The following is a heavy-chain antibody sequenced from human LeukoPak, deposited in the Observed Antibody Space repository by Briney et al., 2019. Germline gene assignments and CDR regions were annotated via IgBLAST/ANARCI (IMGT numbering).Heavy chain of an antibody. Sequence: WASVKVSCKASGGTFSSYAISWVRQAPGQGLEWMGGIIPIFGTANYAQKFQGRVTITTDESTSTAYMELSSLRSEDTAVYYCARGRPGVYYYYYMDVWGKGTTVTVSS. J-gene: IGHJ6*03. D-gene: IGHD3-10*01. V-gene: IGHV1-69*05. CDR1: GGTFSSYA. CDR2: IIPIFGTA. CDR3: ARGRPGVYYYYYMDV.